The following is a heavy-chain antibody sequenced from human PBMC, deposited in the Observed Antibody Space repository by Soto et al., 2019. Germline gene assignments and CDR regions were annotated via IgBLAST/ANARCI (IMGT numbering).Heavy chain of an antibody. D-gene: IGHD5-12*01. CDR1: GFSFSIFW. V-gene: IGHV3-74*01. CDR3: TRGGGYSGYDPFDY. J-gene: IGHJ4*02. CDR2: INGGGSSA. Sequence: EVQLVESGGDLVQPGGSLTLSCAASGFSFSIFWMHWVRQAPGKGLVWVSSINGGGSSADYADSVKGRFTFSRDNAKNTLYLQMNSLRAEDTAVYYCTRGGGYSGYDPFDYWGQGTLVTVPS.